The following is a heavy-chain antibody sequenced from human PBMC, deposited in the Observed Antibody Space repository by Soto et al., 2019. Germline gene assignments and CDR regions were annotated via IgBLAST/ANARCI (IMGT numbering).Heavy chain of an antibody. CDR2: ISGSDGKT. Sequence: PGGSMRLSCAASGFSFGSYALSWVRPAPGKGLEWVSTISGSDGKTFYADSVKGRFSISRDTSQSTLYLQMNSLRADDTAMYYCARWSYRDYWGQGTRVTVSS. V-gene: IGHV3-23*01. CDR3: ARWSYRDY. J-gene: IGHJ1*01. CDR1: GFSFGSYA. D-gene: IGHD3-16*02.